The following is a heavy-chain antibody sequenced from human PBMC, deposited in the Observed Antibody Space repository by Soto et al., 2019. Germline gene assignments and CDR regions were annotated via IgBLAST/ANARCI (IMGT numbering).Heavy chain of an antibody. CDR2: ISYDGSNK. CDR1: GFTFSSYG. Sequence: QVQLVESGGGVVQPGRSLRLSCAASGFTFSSYGMHWVRQAPGKGLEWVAVISYDGSNKYYADSVKGRFTISRDNSKNTLYLQMNSLRAEDTAVYYCAKDLGDYYFDYCGQGTLVTVSS. CDR3: AKDLGDYYFDY. D-gene: IGHD2-21*02. J-gene: IGHJ4*02. V-gene: IGHV3-30*18.